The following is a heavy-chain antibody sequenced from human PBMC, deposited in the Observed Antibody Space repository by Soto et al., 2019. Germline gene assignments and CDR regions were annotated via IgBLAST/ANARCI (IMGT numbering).Heavy chain of an antibody. CDR1: GYTFTSYA. D-gene: IGHD1-26*01. Sequence: QVQLVQSGAEVKKPGASVKVSCKASGYTFTSYAMHWVRQAPGQRLEWMGWINAGNGNTKYSQKFQGRVTITRDTSASTAYMELSSLRSEDTAVYYCARGGSRYWYFDLGGRGTLVTVSS. V-gene: IGHV1-3*01. CDR2: INAGNGNT. CDR3: ARGGSRYWYFDL. J-gene: IGHJ2*01.